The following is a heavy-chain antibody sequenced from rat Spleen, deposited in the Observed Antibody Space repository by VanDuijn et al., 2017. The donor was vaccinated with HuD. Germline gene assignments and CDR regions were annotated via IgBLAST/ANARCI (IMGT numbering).Heavy chain of an antibody. V-gene: IGHV5-29*01. CDR2: ISYDGSST. J-gene: IGHJ4*01. D-gene: IGHD1-3*01. CDR1: GFTFSDYY. CDR3: ARPGSYGGPLGY. Sequence: EVQLVESDGGLVQPGRSLKLSCAASGFTFSDYYMAWVRKAPTKGLEWVATISYDGSSTYYRDTVKGRFTISRDNAKSTLYLQMDSLRSEDTANYYCARPGSYGGPLGYWGQGASVTVSS.